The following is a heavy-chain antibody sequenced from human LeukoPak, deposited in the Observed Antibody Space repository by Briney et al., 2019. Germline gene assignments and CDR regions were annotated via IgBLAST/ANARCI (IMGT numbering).Heavy chain of an antibody. CDR1: GGSISSYY. Sequence: SETLSLTCTVSGGSISSYYWSWIRQPPGKGLEWIGYIYYSGSTNYNPSLKSRVTISVDTSKNQFSLKLSSVTAADTAVYYCASGSYFYYFDYWGQGTLVTVS. D-gene: IGHD1-26*01. CDR3: ASGSYFYYFDY. V-gene: IGHV4-59*01. CDR2: IYYSGST. J-gene: IGHJ4*02.